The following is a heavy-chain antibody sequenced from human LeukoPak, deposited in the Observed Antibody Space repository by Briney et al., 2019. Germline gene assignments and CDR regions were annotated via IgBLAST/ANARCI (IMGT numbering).Heavy chain of an antibody. Sequence: PGGSLRLSCAASGFTVSSNYMSWVRQAPGKGLEWVSVIYSGGSTYYTDSVKGRFTISRDNSKNTLYLQMSSLRAEDTAVYYCAEYFYADHPEYFQHWGQGTLVTVSS. CDR3: AEYFYADHPEYFQH. D-gene: IGHD2/OR15-2a*01. CDR1: GFTVSSNY. V-gene: IGHV3-66*02. J-gene: IGHJ1*01. CDR2: IYSGGST.